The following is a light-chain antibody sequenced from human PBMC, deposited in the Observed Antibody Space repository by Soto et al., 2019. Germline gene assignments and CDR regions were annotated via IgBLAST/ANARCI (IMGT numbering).Light chain of an antibody. J-gene: IGLJ1*01. Sequence: QAVVTQEPSLTVSPGGTVTLTCGSSTGAVTSGHYPYWFQQKPGQAPRTLIYDTSKKHSWTPARFSGYLLGGKAALTLSGAQPEDEAEYYCLLSYNGPYVFXAGTKVTVL. CDR2: DTS. V-gene: IGLV7-46*01. CDR3: LLSYNGPYV. CDR1: TGAVTSGHY.